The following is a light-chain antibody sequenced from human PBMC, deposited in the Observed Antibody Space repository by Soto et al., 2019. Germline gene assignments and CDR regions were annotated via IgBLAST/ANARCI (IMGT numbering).Light chain of an antibody. J-gene: IGKJ1*01. CDR2: GAS. Sequence: EIVLTQSPGTLSLSPGERATLSCRASQSVSSSYLAWYQQKPGQAPRLLIYGASSRATGIPDRFSGSGSGTDCTLTISRLEPEDFAVYYCQQYGSSLTWTFGQGTKV. CDR3: QQYGSSLTWT. V-gene: IGKV3-20*01. CDR1: QSVSSSY.